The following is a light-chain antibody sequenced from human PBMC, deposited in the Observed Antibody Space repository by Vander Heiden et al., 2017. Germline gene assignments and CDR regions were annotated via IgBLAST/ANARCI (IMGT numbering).Light chain of an antibody. CDR2: EAS. CDR3: LQDRSYWT. CDR1: RSLGNW. Sequence: DIQMTQSPPTLSASVGDRVTITCRASRSLGNWLAWYQQKPGKAPKVLISEASNLETGVPSRFSGSGSGTEFTLTISSLQPDDFATYYCLQDRSYWTFGQGTKVEIK. V-gene: IGKV1-5*03. J-gene: IGKJ1*01.